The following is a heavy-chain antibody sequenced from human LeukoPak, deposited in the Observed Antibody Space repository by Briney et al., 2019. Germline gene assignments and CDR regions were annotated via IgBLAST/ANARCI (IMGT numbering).Heavy chain of an antibody. V-gene: IGHV4-59*08. Sequence: SETLSLTCTDSGGSISSYYWSWIRQPPGKGLEWIGYIYYSGNTNYNPSLKSRVTISVDTSKNQFSLRLSSVTAADTAVYYCARRFSSSWTFDYWGQGTLVTVSS. D-gene: IGHD6-13*01. CDR1: GGSISSYY. CDR3: ARRFSSSWTFDY. CDR2: IYYSGNT. J-gene: IGHJ4*02.